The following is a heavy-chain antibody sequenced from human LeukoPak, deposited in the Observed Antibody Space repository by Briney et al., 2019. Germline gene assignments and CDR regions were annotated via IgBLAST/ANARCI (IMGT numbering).Heavy chain of an antibody. Sequence: GGSLRLSCAGSGFTFSSYAMSWVRQAPGKGLEWVSAISGSGGSTYYADSVKGRFTISRDNSKNTLYLQMNSLRAEDTAVYYCAKMRNSYGTGGYFDYWGQGTLVTVSS. CDR2: ISGSGGST. D-gene: IGHD5-18*01. CDR1: GFTFSSYA. V-gene: IGHV3-23*01. CDR3: AKMRNSYGTGGYFDY. J-gene: IGHJ4*02.